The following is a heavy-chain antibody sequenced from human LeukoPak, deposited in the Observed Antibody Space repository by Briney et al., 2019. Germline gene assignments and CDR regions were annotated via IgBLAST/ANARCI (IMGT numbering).Heavy chain of an antibody. CDR1: GFTFSNYR. V-gene: IGHV3-7*05. J-gene: IGHJ4*02. CDR3: ARDQDAYSSGWYGVFDF. D-gene: IGHD6-19*01. CDR2: IKQEGSEK. Sequence: GGSLRLSCAASGFTFSNYRMSWVRQAPGKGLEWVANIKQEGSEKKYVDSVKGRFTISRDAAKSSLFLQMNSLRAEDTALYYCARDQDAYSSGWYGVFDFWGQGSPVTVSS.